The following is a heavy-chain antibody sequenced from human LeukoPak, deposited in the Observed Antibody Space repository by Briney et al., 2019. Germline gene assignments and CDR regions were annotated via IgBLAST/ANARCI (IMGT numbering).Heavy chain of an antibody. V-gene: IGHV4-34*01. J-gene: IGHJ4*02. CDR1: GGSFSGYH. CDR2: INHSGST. Sequence: SETLSLTCTVYGGSFSGYHWSWIRQPPGKGLEWIGEINHSGSTNYNPSLKSRVTISVDTSKNQFSLKLSSVTAADTAVYYCARERVGAAREFDYWGQGTLVTVSS. D-gene: IGHD1-26*01. CDR3: ARERVGAAREFDY.